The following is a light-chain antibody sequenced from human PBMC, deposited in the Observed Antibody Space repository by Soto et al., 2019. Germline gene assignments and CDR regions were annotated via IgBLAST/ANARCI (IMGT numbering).Light chain of an antibody. CDR1: QSVSNN. CDR3: KQYNNLPRP. J-gene: IGKJ1*01. Sequence: EIVMTQSPATLSVSPGERATLSCRASQSVSNNLAWYQQKPGQAPRLLIYGASTRATGIPARFSGSGSGTDFPLTIRSLQSEDFAVYYCKQYNNLPRPSGDGTKVETK. CDR2: GAS. V-gene: IGKV3-15*01.